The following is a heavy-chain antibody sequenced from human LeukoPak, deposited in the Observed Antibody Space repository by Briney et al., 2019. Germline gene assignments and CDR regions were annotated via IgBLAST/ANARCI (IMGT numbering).Heavy chain of an antibody. V-gene: IGHV4-59*08. D-gene: IGHD1-26*01. J-gene: IGHJ4*02. CDR2: IYYSGST. CDR1: GGSISSYY. Sequence: PSETLSLTCSVSGGSISSYYWSWIRQPPGKGLEWIGNIYYSGSTNYNPSLKSRVTISLDTSKSQFSLQLSSVTAADTAVYYCARGGSYYGHWGQGTLVTVSS. CDR3: ARGGSYYGH.